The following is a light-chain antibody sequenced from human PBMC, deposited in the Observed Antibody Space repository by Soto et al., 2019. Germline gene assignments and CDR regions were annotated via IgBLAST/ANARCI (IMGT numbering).Light chain of an antibody. J-gene: IGKJ5*01. CDR3: QQYNTYPIT. V-gene: IGKV1-5*03. CDR2: KAS. Sequence: DIPMTQSPSTLSASVGDRVTITCGASHSISSWLAWYQQKPGKPPNLLIYKASTLESGVPSRFSRSGSGTEFTLTITSLQPDDFATYYCQQYNTYPITFGQGTRLDIK. CDR1: HSISSW.